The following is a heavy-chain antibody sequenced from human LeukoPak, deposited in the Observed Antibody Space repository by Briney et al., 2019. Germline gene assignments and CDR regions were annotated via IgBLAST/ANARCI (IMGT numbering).Heavy chain of an antibody. CDR1: GGSISSYY. CDR2: IYYSGST. J-gene: IGHJ4*02. Sequence: SPETLSLTCTVSGGSISSYYWSWIRQPPGKGLEWIGYIYYSGSTNYNPSLKSRVTISVDTSKNQFSLRLSSVTAADTAFYYCARTPDVTRWLQPFDYWGQGILVTVSS. V-gene: IGHV4-59*01. CDR3: ARTPDVTRWLQPFDY. D-gene: IGHD5-24*01.